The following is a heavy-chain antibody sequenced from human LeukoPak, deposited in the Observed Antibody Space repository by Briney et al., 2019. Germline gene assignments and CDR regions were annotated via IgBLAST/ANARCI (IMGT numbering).Heavy chain of an antibody. D-gene: IGHD3-9*01. CDR1: GGTFSDHI. CDR2: ISPLLGAS. CDR3: ATYDILTGFDY. V-gene: IGHV1-69*13. Sequence: SVKVSCKASGGTFSDHIIFWVRQAPGQGLDWMGGISPLLGASNHTQKFQDRVRITEDESASTAYMEMSNLKSADTAVYYWATYDILTGFDYWGQGTLVTVSS. J-gene: IGHJ4*02.